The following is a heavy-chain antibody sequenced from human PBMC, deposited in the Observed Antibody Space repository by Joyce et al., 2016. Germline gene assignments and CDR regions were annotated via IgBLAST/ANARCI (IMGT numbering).Heavy chain of an antibody. Sequence: EVQLVESGGGLVQRGGSLRLSWSASGYNFRNYAMHWVRQAPGKRPKYGSSIDHNGGTTYYADSVKGRFIISRENSKNTLYLQMSLLRIEDTAIYYCVKGPGEIVVGWFASWGQGTLVAVSS. CDR1: GYNFRNYA. CDR3: VKGPGEIVVGWFAS. CDR2: IDHNGGTT. V-gene: IGHV3-64D*06. J-gene: IGHJ5*01. D-gene: IGHD2-15*01.